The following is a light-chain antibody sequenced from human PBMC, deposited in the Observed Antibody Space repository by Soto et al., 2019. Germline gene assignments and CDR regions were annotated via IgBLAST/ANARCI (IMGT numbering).Light chain of an antibody. Sequence: IQMTQSPSSLSASVGDRVTITCRSSQDIRTELGWYQQKPGKPPKVLIYGASNLQSGVPSRFSGSGSGTDFTLTISSLQPEDFATYYCQQSYSTPPTFGQGTRLEIK. CDR1: QDIRTE. CDR3: QQSYSTPPT. V-gene: IGKV1-39*01. CDR2: GAS. J-gene: IGKJ5*01.